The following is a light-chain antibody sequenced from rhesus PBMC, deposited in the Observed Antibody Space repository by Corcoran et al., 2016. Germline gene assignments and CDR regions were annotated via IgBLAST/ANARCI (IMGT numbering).Light chain of an antibody. V-gene: IGKV1-74*01. CDR1: EHVNNF. CDR3: QHGFGTPLT. J-gene: IGKJ4*01. Sequence: DIQMTQSPSSLSASVGDRDTITCRASEHVNNFLNWYQQKPGKAPKLLIYKASTLQSGVPSRFSGSGSGTDYTFTISSLQPEDVATYYCQHGFGTPLTFGGGTKVEVK. CDR2: KAS.